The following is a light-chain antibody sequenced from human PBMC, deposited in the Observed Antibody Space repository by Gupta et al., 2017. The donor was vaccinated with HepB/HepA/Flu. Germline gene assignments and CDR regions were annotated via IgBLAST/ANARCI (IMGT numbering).Light chain of an antibody. Sequence: EIVMTQSPVTLSVSPGERATLACRASQSVRSNLAWYQQKPGQTPRLLIYGASTRATGIPASFRGSGSGTEFTLTIRSMPSEDFAVSYCQQYKSWPRAFGQGTKVEIK. CDR2: GAS. V-gene: IGKV3-15*01. J-gene: IGKJ1*01. CDR1: QSVRSN. CDR3: QQYKSWPRA.